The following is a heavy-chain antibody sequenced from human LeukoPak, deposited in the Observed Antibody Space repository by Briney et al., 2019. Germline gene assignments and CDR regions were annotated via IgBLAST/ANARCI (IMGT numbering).Heavy chain of an antibody. V-gene: IGHV3-7*01. J-gene: IGHJ6*03. CDR3: ARDYAVVVPAAINSYYYYYMDV. D-gene: IGHD2-2*01. CDR1: GFTFSSYW. CDR2: IKQDGSEK. Sequence: PGGPLRLSCAASGFTFSSYWMSWVRQAPGKGLEWVANIKQDGSEKYYVDSVKGRFTISRDNAKNSLYLQMNSLRAEDTAVYYCARDYAVVVPAAINSYYYYYMDVWGKGTTVTVSS.